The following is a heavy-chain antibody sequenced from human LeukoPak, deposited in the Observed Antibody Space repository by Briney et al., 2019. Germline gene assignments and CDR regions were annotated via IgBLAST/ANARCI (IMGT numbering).Heavy chain of an antibody. D-gene: IGHD4-17*01. CDR1: GFIFSSYW. CDR2: IKTDGSTK. Sequence: AGGSLRLSCAGSGFIFSSYWMHWVRQAPGKGLMWVSRIKTDGSTKYYADSVKGRFTVSRDNSKNTLYLQMNSLRAEDTAVYYCAKGDDYGDYGDDYWGQGSLVSVSS. CDR3: AKGDDYGDYGDDY. V-gene: IGHV3-74*01. J-gene: IGHJ4*02.